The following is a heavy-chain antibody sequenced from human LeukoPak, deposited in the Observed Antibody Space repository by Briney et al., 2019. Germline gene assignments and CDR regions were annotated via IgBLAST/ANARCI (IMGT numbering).Heavy chain of an antibody. V-gene: IGHV1-24*01. J-gene: IGHJ4*02. Sequence: ASVKVSCKVSGYTLTELSMHWVRQAPGKGLEWMGGFDPEDGETIYAQKFQGRVTMTEDTSTDTAYMELRSLRSEDTAVYYCAHKGDIGRAKGAWDFDYWGQGTLVTVSS. CDR1: GYTLTELS. D-gene: IGHD2-15*01. CDR3: AHKGDIGRAKGAWDFDY. CDR2: FDPEDGET.